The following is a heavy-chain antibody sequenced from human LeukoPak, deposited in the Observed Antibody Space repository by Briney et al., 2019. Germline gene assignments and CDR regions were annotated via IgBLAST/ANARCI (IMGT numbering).Heavy chain of an antibody. Sequence: GSLRLSCAASGFTVSSSYLSWVRQPPGKGLEWIGEINHSGSTNYNPSLKSRVTISVDTSKNQFSLKLSSVTAADTAVYYCARVPYYDILTGYYIWGDHFDYWGQGTLVTVSS. CDR1: GFTVSSSY. CDR2: INHSGST. CDR3: ARVPYYDILTGYYIWGDHFDY. D-gene: IGHD3-9*01. V-gene: IGHV4-34*01. J-gene: IGHJ4*02.